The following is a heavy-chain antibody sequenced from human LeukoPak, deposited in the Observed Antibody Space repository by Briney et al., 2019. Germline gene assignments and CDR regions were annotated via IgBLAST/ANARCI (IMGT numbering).Heavy chain of an antibody. CDR2: IYYSGST. V-gene: IGHV4-59*01. J-gene: IGHJ4*02. CDR3: ARGTYVDTAMGYYFDY. Sequence: SETLSLTCTVSGGSISSYYWSWIRQPPGKGLEWIGYIYYSGSTNYNPSLKSRVTISVDTSKNQFSLKLSSVTAADTAVYYCARGTYVDTAMGYYFDYWGQGTLVTVSS. CDR1: GGSISSYY. D-gene: IGHD5-18*01.